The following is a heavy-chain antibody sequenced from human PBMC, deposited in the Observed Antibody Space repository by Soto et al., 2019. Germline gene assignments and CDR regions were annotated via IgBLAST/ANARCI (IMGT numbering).Heavy chain of an antibody. CDR2: INHSGSA. D-gene: IGHD6-19*01. V-gene: IGHV4-34*01. Sequence: SETLSLTCAVYGGSFSDYIWTWIRQTPGKGLQWIGQINHSGSANYNPSLKSRVTISVHTSNSQFSLELSSVTAADTAVYYCARGLGSSGWYSPWDAFDIWGQGTMVTVSS. J-gene: IGHJ3*02. CDR1: GGSFSDYI. CDR3: ARGLGSSGWYSPWDAFDI.